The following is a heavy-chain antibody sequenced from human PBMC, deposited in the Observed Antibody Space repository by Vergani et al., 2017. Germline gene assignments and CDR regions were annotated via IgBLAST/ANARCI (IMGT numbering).Heavy chain of an antibody. CDR1: GFTVYDYA. Sequence: EVQLVESGGGLVQPGRSLRLSCAASGFTVYDYAMHWVRQVPGKGLEWVSGISWNSGSIGYADSVKGRLTISRDNSKNTLYLQMNSLRAEDTAVYYCAKDHPTIWFGELGLFDYWGQGTLVTVSS. J-gene: IGHJ4*02. CDR3: AKDHPTIWFGELGLFDY. CDR2: ISWNSGSI. D-gene: IGHD3-10*01. V-gene: IGHV3-9*01.